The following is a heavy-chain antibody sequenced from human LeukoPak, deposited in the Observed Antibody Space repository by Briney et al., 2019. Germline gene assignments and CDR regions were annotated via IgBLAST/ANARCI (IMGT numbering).Heavy chain of an antibody. CDR3: ARMSSVAAATPRFDP. V-gene: IGHV4-39*01. CDR2: IHYSGST. J-gene: IGHJ5*02. CDR1: GGSISSSTYF. D-gene: IGHD2-2*01. Sequence: SETLSLTCSVSGGSISSSTYFWGWIRQPPGKGLEWIASIHYSGSTYSNPSLKSRVTISVDTSKNQFSLKLSSVTAADTAVYYCARMSSVAAATPRFDPWGQGTLVTVSS.